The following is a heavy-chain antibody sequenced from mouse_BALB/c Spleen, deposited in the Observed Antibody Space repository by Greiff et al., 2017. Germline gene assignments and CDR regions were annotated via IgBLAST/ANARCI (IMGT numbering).Heavy chain of an antibody. CDR3: ASPMITTEGFAY. J-gene: IGHJ3*01. D-gene: IGHD2-4*01. V-gene: IGHV1-4*01. CDR2: INPSTGYT. CDR1: GYTFTSYT. Sequence: VQLQQSGAELARPGASVKMSCKASGYTFTSYTMHWVKQRPGQGLEWIGYINPSTGYTEYNQKFKDKATLTADKSSSTAYMQLSSLTSEDSAVYYCASPMITTEGFAYWGQGTLVTVSA.